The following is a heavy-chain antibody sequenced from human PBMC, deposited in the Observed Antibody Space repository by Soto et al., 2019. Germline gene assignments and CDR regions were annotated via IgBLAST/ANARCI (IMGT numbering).Heavy chain of an antibody. D-gene: IGHD3-16*01. Sequence: QVQLQESGPGLVKPSETLSLTCTVSGGSISSYYWSWIRQPPGKGLEWIGFIYYSGSTNYNPSLTGRVTISVDTSKNPVSLELSSVAAADTAVYYCAGGGGEFDAFDIWGQGTMVTVSS. CDR1: GGSISSYY. V-gene: IGHV4-59*01. J-gene: IGHJ3*02. CDR3: AGGGGEFDAFDI. CDR2: IYYSGST.